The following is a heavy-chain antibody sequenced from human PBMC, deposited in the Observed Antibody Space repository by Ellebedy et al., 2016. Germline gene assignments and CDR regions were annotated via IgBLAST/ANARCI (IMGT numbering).Heavy chain of an antibody. CDR2: ISYDGSNK. CDR3: AKDGEPIVLMVYAILGPDY. D-gene: IGHD2-8*01. J-gene: IGHJ4*02. CDR1: GFTFSSYG. Sequence: GGSLRLXXAASGFTFSSYGMHWVRQAPGKGLEWVAVISYDGSNKYYADSVKGRFTISRDNSKNTLYLQMNSLRAEDTAVYYCAKDGEPIVLMVYAILGPDYWGQGTLVTVSS. V-gene: IGHV3-30*18.